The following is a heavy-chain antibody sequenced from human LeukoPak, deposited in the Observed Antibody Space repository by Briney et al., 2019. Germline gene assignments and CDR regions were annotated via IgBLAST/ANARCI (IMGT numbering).Heavy chain of an antibody. CDR2: IYYSGST. CDR3: ARVFPSSYGDYPL. Sequence: SETLSLTCTVSGGSISSSYWSWIRQPPGKGLEWIGSIYYSGSTYYNPSLKSRVTISVDTSKNQFSLKLSSVTAADTAVYYCARVFPSSYGDYPLWGQGTLVTVSS. V-gene: IGHV4-59*12. CDR1: GGSISSSY. D-gene: IGHD4-17*01. J-gene: IGHJ4*02.